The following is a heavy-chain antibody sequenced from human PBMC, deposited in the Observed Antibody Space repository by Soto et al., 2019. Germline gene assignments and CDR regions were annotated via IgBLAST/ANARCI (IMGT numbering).Heavy chain of an antibody. CDR3: AADGSGSYSGDYYYYGMDV. V-gene: IGHV1-58*01. J-gene: IGHJ6*02. CDR1: GFTFTSSA. D-gene: IGHD1-26*01. CDR2: IVVGSGNT. Sequence: VKVSCKASGFTFTSSAVQWVRQARGQRLEWIGWIVVGSGNTNYAQKFQERVTITRDMSTSTAYMELSSLRSEDTAVYYCAADGSGSYSGDYYYYGMDVWGQGTTVTVSS.